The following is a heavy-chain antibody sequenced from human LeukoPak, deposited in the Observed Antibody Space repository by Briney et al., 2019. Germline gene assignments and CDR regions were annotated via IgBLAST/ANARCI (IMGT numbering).Heavy chain of an antibody. V-gene: IGHV3-48*01. CDR1: GLTFSSYS. CDR3: ARGFWGASGY. D-gene: IGHD3-3*01. J-gene: IGHJ4*02. CDR2: ISSNSSSI. Sequence: PGGSLRLSCVVSGLTFSSYSMNWVRQAPGKGLEWVSYISSNSSSIYYGDSVKGRFTISRDNAKNSLYLQMNSLRAEDTAVYYCARGFWGASGYWGQGTLVTVSS.